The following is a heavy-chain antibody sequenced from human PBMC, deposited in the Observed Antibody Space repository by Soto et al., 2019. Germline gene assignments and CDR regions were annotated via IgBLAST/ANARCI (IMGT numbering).Heavy chain of an antibody. D-gene: IGHD5-12*01. CDR2: ISVDGSTT. CDR1: GFTFSSYG. CDR3: AKSQERGGNDFKVDQ. V-gene: IGHV3-30*18. J-gene: IGHJ4*02. Sequence: ESGGGMVQPGRSLRLSCAASGFTFSSYGMHWVRQAPGKRLEWVAIISVDGSTTHYVDSVKGRFTVSRDNSKNTLYVELNSLRPEDTAVYYCAKSQERGGNDFKVDQWGRGTLVTVSS.